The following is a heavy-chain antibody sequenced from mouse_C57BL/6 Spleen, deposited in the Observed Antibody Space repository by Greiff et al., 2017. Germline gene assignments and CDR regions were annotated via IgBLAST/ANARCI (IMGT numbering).Heavy chain of an antibody. CDR3: AYGNYYYAMDY. D-gene: IGHD2-1*01. CDR2: IDPSDSYT. Sequence: VQLQQPGPELVMPGASVKLSCKASGYTFTSYWMHWVKQRPGQGLEWIGEIDPSDSYTNYNQKFKGKSTLTVDKSSSTAYMQLSSLTSEDSAVYYCAYGNYYYAMDYWGQGTSVTVSS. V-gene: IGHV1-69*01. J-gene: IGHJ4*01. CDR1: GYTFTSYW.